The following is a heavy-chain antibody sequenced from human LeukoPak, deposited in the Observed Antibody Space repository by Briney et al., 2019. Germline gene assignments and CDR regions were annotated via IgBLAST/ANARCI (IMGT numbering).Heavy chain of an antibody. CDR1: GFTFSSYW. CDR2: IASDGSST. D-gene: IGHD4-23*01. Sequence: GGSLRLSCAASGFTFSSYWMNWVRQAPGKGLAWVSRIASDGSSTTYADSVKGRFSISRDNAKNTLYLQMNSLRVEDTAVYYSARGRPHGNDYWGQGTLVTVSS. CDR3: ARGRPHGNDY. V-gene: IGHV3-74*01. J-gene: IGHJ4*02.